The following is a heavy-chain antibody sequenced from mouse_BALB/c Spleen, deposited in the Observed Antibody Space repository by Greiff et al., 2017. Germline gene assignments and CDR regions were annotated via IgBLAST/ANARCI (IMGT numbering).Heavy chain of an antibody. J-gene: IGHJ4*01. CDR1: GFTFSNYW. CDR2: IRLKSNNYAT. V-gene: IGHV6-6*02. CDR3: TRYDGRCLNAMDY. Sequence: EVKLVESGGGLVQPGGSMKLSCVASGFTFSNYWMNWVRQSPEKGLEWVAEIRLKSNNYATHYAESVKGRFTISRDDSKSSVYLQMNNLRAEDTGIYYCTRYDGRCLNAMDYWGQGTSVTVSS. D-gene: IGHD2-12*01.